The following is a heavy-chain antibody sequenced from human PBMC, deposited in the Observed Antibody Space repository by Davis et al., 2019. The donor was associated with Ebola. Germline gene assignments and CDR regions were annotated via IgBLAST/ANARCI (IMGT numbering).Heavy chain of an antibody. V-gene: IGHV4-61*08. CDR3: ARAPPTYYYDSSGYYMSPDAFDI. Sequence: SETLSLTCTVSGGSISSGGYYWSWIRQHPGKGLEWIGYIYYSGSTNYNPSLKSRVTISVDTSKNQFSLKLSSVTAADTAVYYCARAPPTYYYDSSGYYMSPDAFDIWGQGTMVTVSS. CDR2: IYYSGST. CDR1: GGSISSGGYY. D-gene: IGHD3-22*01. J-gene: IGHJ3*02.